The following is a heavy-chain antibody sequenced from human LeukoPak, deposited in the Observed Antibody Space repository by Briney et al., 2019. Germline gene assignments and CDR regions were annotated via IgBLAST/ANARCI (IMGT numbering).Heavy chain of an antibody. CDR1: GGTFSSYA. J-gene: IGHJ4*02. Sequence: GASVKVSCKASGGTFSSYAISWVRQAPGQGLEWMGWISAYNGNTDYAQNLQGRVTMTTDTSTTTAYMELRSLRSDDTAVYYCARDGKGRYDLRGNDYWGQGTLVTVSS. CDR3: ARDGKGRYDLRGNDY. V-gene: IGHV1-18*01. CDR2: ISAYNGNT. D-gene: IGHD3-3*01.